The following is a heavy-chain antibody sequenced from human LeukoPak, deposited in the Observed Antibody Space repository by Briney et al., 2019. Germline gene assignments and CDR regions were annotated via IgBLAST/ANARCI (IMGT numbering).Heavy chain of an antibody. J-gene: IGHJ5*02. D-gene: IGHD2-21*02. V-gene: IGHV3-21*01. CDR1: GFTFSSYS. Sequence: PGGSLRLSCAASGFTFSSYSMNWVRQAPGKGLEWVSSISSGSSYIYYADSVKGRFTISRDNAKNSLYLQMNSLRAEDTAVYYCARVGDCGGDCHSDFLFDPWGQGTLVTVSS. CDR3: ARVGDCGGDCHSDFLFDP. CDR2: ISSGSSYI.